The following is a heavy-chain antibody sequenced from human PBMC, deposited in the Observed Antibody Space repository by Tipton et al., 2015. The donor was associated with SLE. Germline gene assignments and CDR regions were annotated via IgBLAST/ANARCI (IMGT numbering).Heavy chain of an antibody. Sequence: GLVKPSETLSLTCTVSGGSISSRSYYWGWIRLPPGKGLEWIGSVYYTGDTYYNPSLKSRVAISVDTSKMLFSLSLSSVTAADTGVYYCARGEAGYSSSAGRFDYWGQGTLVTVSS. CDR2: VYYTGDT. CDR1: GGSISSRSYY. CDR3: ARGEAGYSSSAGRFDY. J-gene: IGHJ4*02. D-gene: IGHD6-6*01. V-gene: IGHV4-39*01.